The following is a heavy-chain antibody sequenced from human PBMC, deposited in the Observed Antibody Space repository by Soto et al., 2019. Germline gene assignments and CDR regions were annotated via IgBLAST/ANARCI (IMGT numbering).Heavy chain of an antibody. CDR3: VRWWNGFDY. CDR2: ISLSGYVT. CDR1: GFIFGDYA. D-gene: IGHD1-1*01. V-gene: IGHV3-11*01. Sequence: VRLGESGGDLVKPGGSLRLSCVGSGFIFGDYAMGWIRQAPGKGLEWISYISLSGYVTFDADSVKGRFTFSRDNAKNSLYVEMKSLTVEDTAVYYCVRWWNGFDYWGQGTLVTVSS. J-gene: IGHJ4*02.